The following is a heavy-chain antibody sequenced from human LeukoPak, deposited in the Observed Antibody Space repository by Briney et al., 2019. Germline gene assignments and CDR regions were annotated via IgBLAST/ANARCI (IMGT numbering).Heavy chain of an antibody. Sequence: SETLSLTCTVSGGSISSSSYYWGWIRQPPGKGLEWIASIYYSGSTYYNPSLKSRVTISVDTSKNQFSLKLSSVTAADTAVYYCAREIAAADVYYYYYYMDVWGKGTTVTVSS. V-gene: IGHV4-39*02. D-gene: IGHD6-13*01. J-gene: IGHJ6*03. CDR1: GGSISSSSYY. CDR3: AREIAAADVYYYYYYMDV. CDR2: IYYSGST.